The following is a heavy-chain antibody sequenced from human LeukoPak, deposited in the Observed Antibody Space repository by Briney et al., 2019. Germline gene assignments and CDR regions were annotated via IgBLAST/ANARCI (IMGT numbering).Heavy chain of an antibody. D-gene: IGHD1-26*01. CDR3: AREVGADGFDY. V-gene: IGHV3-48*01. J-gene: IGHJ4*02. CDR2: ISSSSNTI. Sequence: GGSLRLSCAPSGFTFSSYGMHWVRQAPGKGLEWVSYISSSSNTIYYADSVKGRFTISRDNSKNTVYLQMNSLRAEDTAVYYCAREVGADGFDYWGQGTLVAVSS. CDR1: GFTFSSYG.